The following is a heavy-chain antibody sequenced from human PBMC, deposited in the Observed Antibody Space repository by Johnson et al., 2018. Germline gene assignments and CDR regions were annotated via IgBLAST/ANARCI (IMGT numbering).Heavy chain of an antibody. V-gene: IGHV3-30*03. Sequence: QVQLVESGGGVVQPGRSLRLSCAASGFTFSSYGMHWVRQAPGKGLEWVEVISYDGSNKYYADSVKGRFTISRDNSKNTLYLQMNSLRAEDPAVYYVAGVRVDSAFDIWGQGTRVTVSS. CDR1: GFTFSSYG. CDR2: ISYDGSNK. D-gene: IGHD5-12*01. CDR3: AGVRVDSAFDI. J-gene: IGHJ3*02.